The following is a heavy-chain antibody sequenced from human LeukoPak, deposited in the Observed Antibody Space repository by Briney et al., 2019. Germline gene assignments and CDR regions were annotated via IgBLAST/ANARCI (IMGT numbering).Heavy chain of an antibody. J-gene: IGHJ4*02. V-gene: IGHV3-9*01. CDR3: AKDRGANIVVVPAAPHMYYYGSGSYYSEGFDY. CDR2: ISWNSGSI. D-gene: IGHD3-10*01. Sequence: GGSLRLSCAASGFTFDDYAMHWVRQAPGKGLEWVSGISWNSGSIGYADSVKGRFTISRDNAKNSLYLQMNSLRAEDTALYYCAKDRGANIVVVPAAPHMYYYGSGSYYSEGFDYWGQGTLVTVSS. CDR1: GFTFDDYA.